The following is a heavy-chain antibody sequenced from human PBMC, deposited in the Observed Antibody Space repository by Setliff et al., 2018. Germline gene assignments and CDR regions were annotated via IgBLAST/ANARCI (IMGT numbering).Heavy chain of an antibody. J-gene: IGHJ6*03. CDR1: GGSISSYY. CDR3: ARAPPNRYSGSYEYFYLDV. CDR2: IYASGST. Sequence: ASETLSLTCTVSGGSISSYYWSWIRQPPGKGLEWIGYIYASGSTNYNPSLKSRVTLSVDTSKNQFSPKVSSVTAADTAVYYCARAPPNRYSGSYEYFYLDVWGKGTTVTVS. V-gene: IGHV4-4*08. D-gene: IGHD1-26*01.